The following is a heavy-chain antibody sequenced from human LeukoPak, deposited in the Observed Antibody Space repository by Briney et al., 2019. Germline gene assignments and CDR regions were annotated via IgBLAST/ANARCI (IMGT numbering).Heavy chain of an antibody. D-gene: IGHD6-13*01. CDR2: ISGSGGST. CDR1: GFTFSSYA. V-gene: IGHV3-23*01. Sequence: PGGSLRLSCAASGFTFSSYAMSWVRQAPGKGLEWVSGISGSGGSTYYVDSVKGRFTISRDNSKNTLYLQMNSLRAEDTAVYYCAKQGQSSRWYDFDYWGQGTLVTVSS. J-gene: IGHJ4*02. CDR3: AKQGQSSRWYDFDY.